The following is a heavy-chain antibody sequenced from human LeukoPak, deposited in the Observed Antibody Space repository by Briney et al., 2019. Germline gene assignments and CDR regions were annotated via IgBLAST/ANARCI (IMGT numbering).Heavy chain of an antibody. D-gene: IGHD2-15*01. J-gene: IGHJ4*02. V-gene: IGHV3-33*01. CDR3: ARDLSGYSDY. CDR2: IWYDGSKK. CDR1: GFTFSAYG. Sequence: GTSLRLSCAASGFTFSAYGMHWVRQAPGKGLEWVAVIWYDGSKKYYVESVKGRFTISRDNSKNTLYLQMNSLRAEDTAVYYCARDLSGYSDYWGQGTLVTVSS.